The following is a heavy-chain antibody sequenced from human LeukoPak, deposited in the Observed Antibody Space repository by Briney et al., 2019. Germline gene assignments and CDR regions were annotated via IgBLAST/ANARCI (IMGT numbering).Heavy chain of an antibody. Sequence: SETLSLTCTVSGGSISSYFWTWIRQPPGKGLEWIGYIYYSGSTNYNPSLKSRVTILVNTSKNQFSLKLSSVTAADTAVYYCARAVGYGAFHTWGQGTMVTVSS. CDR1: GGSISSYF. V-gene: IGHV4-59*01. D-gene: IGHD5-12*01. J-gene: IGHJ3*02. CDR3: ARAVGYGAFHT. CDR2: IYYSGST.